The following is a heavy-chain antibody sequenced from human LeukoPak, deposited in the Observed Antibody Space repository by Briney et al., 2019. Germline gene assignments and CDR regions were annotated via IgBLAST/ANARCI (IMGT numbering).Heavy chain of an antibody. V-gene: IGHV1-46*01. CDR2: INPSGGST. Sequence: ASVKVSCKSSGYTFTGYYIHWVRQAPGQGLEWMGIINPSGGSTSYAQKFQGRVTMTRDMSTSTVYMELSSLRSEDTAVYYCARSEMATINNFDYWGQGTLVTVSS. CDR1: GYTFTGYY. CDR3: ARSEMATINNFDY. D-gene: IGHD5-24*01. J-gene: IGHJ4*02.